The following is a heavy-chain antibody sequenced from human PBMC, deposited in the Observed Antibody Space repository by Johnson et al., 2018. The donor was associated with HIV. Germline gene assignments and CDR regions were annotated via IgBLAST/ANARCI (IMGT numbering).Heavy chain of an antibody. CDR2: ISSSGSTI. CDR3: ARGRGALDV. D-gene: IGHD3-16*01. V-gene: IGHV3-48*04. J-gene: IGHJ3*01. Sequence: VQLVETGGGVVQPGRSLRLSCAASGFTFSSYGMHWVRPAPGQGLEWVSYISSSGSTIYYADSVKGRFTISRDNAKNSLYLQMNSLRVEDTAVYYCARGRGALDVWGQGTTVTVSS. CDR1: GFTFSSYG.